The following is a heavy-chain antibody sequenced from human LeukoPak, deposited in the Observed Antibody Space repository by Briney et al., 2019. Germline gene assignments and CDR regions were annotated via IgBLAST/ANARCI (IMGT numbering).Heavy chain of an antibody. Sequence: GESLKISCKASGYSFSSYWIGWVRQMPGKGLEWMGIIFPGDSDTRYSPSFQGQVTISADKFISTAYLQWSSLKASDTAMFCCARVRDYGGNSVADFWGQGTLVTVSS. D-gene: IGHD4-23*01. J-gene: IGHJ4*02. V-gene: IGHV5-51*01. CDR1: GYSFSSYW. CDR3: ARVRDYGGNSVADF. CDR2: IFPGDSDT.